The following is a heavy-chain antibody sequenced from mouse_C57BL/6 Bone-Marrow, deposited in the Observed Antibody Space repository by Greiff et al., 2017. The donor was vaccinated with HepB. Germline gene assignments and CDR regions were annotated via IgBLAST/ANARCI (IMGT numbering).Heavy chain of an antibody. CDR3: ARVYDYDYLDY. CDR1: GFNIKDDY. CDR2: INPSNGGT. Sequence: QVQLQQSGAELVRPGASVKLSCTASGFNIKDDYMHWVKQRPEQGLEWIGNINPSNGGTNYNEKFKSKATLTVDKSSSTAYMQLSSLTSEDSAVYYCARVYDYDYLDYWGQGTTLTVSS. V-gene: IGHV1-53*01. J-gene: IGHJ2*01. D-gene: IGHD2-4*01.